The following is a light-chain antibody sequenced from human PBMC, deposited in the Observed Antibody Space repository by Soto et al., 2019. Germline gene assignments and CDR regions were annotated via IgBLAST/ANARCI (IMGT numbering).Light chain of an antibody. V-gene: IGLV1-36*01. J-gene: IGLJ2*01. CDR3: AAWDDSLNGVV. CDR2: YDD. CDR1: SSNIGNNA. Sequence: QPVLTQPPSVSEAPRQRVTISCSGSSSNIGNNAVNWYQQLPGKAPKLLIYYDDLLPSGVSDRFSGSKSGTSASLAISGLQSEDDADYYYAAWDDSLNGVVFGGGTKVTVL.